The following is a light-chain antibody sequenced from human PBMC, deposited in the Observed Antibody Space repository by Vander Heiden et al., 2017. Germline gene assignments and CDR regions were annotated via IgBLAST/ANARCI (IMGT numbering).Light chain of an antibody. J-gene: IGLJ2*01. Sequence: QSALTQPASVSGSPGQSITISCTGTSSDVGAYNYVSWYQQHPGKAPKLIIYNVDSRPSGVSYRFSASKSGNTASLTISGLRAEDESDYYCSSFTTSTTFVFGGGTRLTGL. CDR1: SSDVGAYNY. V-gene: IGLV2-14*03. CDR3: SSFTTSTTFV. CDR2: NVD.